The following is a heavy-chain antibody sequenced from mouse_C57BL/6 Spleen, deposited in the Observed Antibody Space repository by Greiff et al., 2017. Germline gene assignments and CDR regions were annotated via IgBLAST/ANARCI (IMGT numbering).Heavy chain of an antibody. CDR1: GYTFTSYW. J-gene: IGHJ2*01. D-gene: IGHD2-3*01. V-gene: IGHV1-69*01. CDR3: ARGWLPVPYYFDY. Sequence: QVQLQQPGAELVMPGASVKLSCKASGYTFTSYWMHWVKQRPGQGLEWIGEIDPSDSYTNYNQKFKGQSTLTVDKSSSTAYMQLSSLTSEDSAVYYCARGWLPVPYYFDYWGQGTTLTVSS. CDR2: IDPSDSYT.